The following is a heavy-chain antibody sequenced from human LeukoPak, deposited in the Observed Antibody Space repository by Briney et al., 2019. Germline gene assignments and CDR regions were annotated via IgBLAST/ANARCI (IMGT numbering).Heavy chain of an antibody. Sequence: ASVKVSCKASGYTFTSSDINWVRQATEQGLEWMGWIKPKSGRTGYAKKFQDRVSMTMNTSISTAYMEVSSLRFDDTAVYYCARGRSGLAAAGTYDYWGQGTLITVSS. CDR2: IKPKSGRT. D-gene: IGHD6-13*01. CDR3: ARGRSGLAAAGTYDY. CDR1: GYTFTSSD. V-gene: IGHV1-8*01. J-gene: IGHJ4*02.